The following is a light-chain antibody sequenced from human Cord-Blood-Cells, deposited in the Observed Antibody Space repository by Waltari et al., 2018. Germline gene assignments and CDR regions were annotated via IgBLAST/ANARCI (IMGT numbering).Light chain of an antibody. CDR3: QVWDSSSDHAV. V-gene: IGLV3-21*04. CDR2: YDS. J-gene: IGLJ7*01. Sequence: SYVLTQPTSVSVAPGKTARITCWGNNIGRKSVHWYQRKPGLAPGWGIYYDSDGPSGIPERFSGSNAGNTATLAISRVEAGDEADYYCQVWDSSSDHAVFGGGTQLTVL. CDR1: NIGRKS.